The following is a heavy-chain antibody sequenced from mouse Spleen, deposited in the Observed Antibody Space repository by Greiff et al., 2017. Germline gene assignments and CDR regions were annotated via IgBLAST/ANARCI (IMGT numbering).Heavy chain of an antibody. CDR1: GFTFSSYA. V-gene: IGHV5-9*04. J-gene: IGHJ4*01. D-gene: IGHD2-4*01. CDR2: ISSGGGNT. CDR3: ARGGVYDYDGHYYAMDY. Sequence: EVKVVESGGGLVKLGGSLKLSCAASGFTFSSYAMSWVRQTPEKRLEWVATISSGGGNTYYPDSVKGRFTISRDNAKNTLYLQMSSLKSEDTAMYYCARGGVYDYDGHYYAMDYWGQGTSVTVSS.